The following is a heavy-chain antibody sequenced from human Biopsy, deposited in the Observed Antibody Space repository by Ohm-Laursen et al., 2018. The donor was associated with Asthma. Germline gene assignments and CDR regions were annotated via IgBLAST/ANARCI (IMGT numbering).Heavy chain of an antibody. D-gene: IGHD2-2*01. CDR3: ARKAGSCISRTCYSLDF. J-gene: IGHJ4*02. Sequence: GSSVKVSCKSLGGTFNTYVIGWVRQAPGHGLEWMGGINSVFGTTTYPQKFQDRVTITADDSTSTVYMELSSLRSEDTAVYYCARKAGSCISRTCYSLDFWGQGTLVTVPS. CDR2: INSVFGTT. CDR1: GGTFNTYV. V-gene: IGHV1-69*01.